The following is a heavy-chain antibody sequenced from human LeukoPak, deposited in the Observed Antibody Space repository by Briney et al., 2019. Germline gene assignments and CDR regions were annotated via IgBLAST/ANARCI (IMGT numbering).Heavy chain of an antibody. D-gene: IGHD2-2*01. Sequence: GGSLRLSCAASGFTFSSYDMHWVRQAPGKGLEWVSSITGSGAYIYYADSVRGRFTISRDNANNSLYLQMNSLRVEDTAIYYCARSVVPAGAWFDPWGQGILVTVSS. CDR2: ITGSGAYI. V-gene: IGHV3-21*01. J-gene: IGHJ5*02. CDR1: GFTFSSYD. CDR3: ARSVVPAGAWFDP.